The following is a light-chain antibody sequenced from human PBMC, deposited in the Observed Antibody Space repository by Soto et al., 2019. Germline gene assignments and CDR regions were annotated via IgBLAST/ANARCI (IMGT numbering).Light chain of an antibody. J-gene: IGKJ1*01. CDR2: KAS. Sequence: DIQMTQSPSTLAASVGDRVTITCRASQSIVSWLAWYQQKPWKAPKLMIYKASILESGFPSRFSGSGSGTESTLTISSLQPDDFATYYCQQYNSYSWTFGQGTKVDIK. CDR1: QSIVSW. V-gene: IGKV1-5*03. CDR3: QQYNSYSWT.